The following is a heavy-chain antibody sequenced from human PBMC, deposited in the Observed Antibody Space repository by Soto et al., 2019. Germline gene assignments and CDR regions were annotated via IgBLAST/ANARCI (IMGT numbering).Heavy chain of an antibody. CDR2: IKQDGSEK. CDR3: ASEQRGYFDY. CDR1: GFTFSNYW. V-gene: IGHV3-7*05. D-gene: IGHD1-1*01. Sequence: PEGSLRLSCAASGFTFSNYWMSWVRQAPGKGLEWVANIKQDGSEKYYVDSVKGRFTISRDNAKNSLYLQMNSLRAEDTAVYYCASEQRGYFDYWGQGTLVTVSS. J-gene: IGHJ4*02.